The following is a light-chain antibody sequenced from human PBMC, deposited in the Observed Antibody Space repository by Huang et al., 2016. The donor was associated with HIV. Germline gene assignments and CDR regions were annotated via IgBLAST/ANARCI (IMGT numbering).Light chain of an antibody. V-gene: IGKV3-15*01. CDR3: RQYDNWPPTT. CDR2: GAS. Sequence: EIVMTQSPATLSASPGESATLSCRASQGVRGNLAWYQQRPGQPPRLLMYGASTRAVGVPDRFSGTGSGTEFTLTISSLQSEDFAVYYCRQYDNWPPTTFGQGTKVEIK. J-gene: IGKJ1*01. CDR1: QGVRGN.